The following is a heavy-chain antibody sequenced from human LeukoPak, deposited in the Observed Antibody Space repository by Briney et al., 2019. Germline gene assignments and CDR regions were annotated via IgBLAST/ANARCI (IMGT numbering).Heavy chain of an antibody. CDR2: ISGSGADT. D-gene: IGHD6-19*01. V-gene: IGHV3-23*01. CDR3: AKGPRASGWTYFDY. Sequence: PGGSLRLSCAASGFTSSNYAMNWVRQAPGKGLEWVSAISGSGADTYYADSVKGRFTISRDNSKNTLYLQMNSLRVEDTAVYYCAKGPRASGWTYFDYWGQGTLVTVSS. J-gene: IGHJ4*02. CDR1: GFTSSNYA.